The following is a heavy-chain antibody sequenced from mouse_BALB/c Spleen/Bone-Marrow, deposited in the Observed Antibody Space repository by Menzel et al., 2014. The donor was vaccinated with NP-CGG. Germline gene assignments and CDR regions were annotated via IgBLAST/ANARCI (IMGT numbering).Heavy chain of an antibody. CDR1: GYSITSDYA. CDR3: ARRGSSTYWYFDV. D-gene: IGHD1-1*01. V-gene: IGHV3-2*02. Sequence: VQLQQSGPGLVKPSQSLSLTCTVTGYSITSDYAWNWIRQSPGNKLEWMGYISYSGSTSYNPSLKSRISITRDTSKNQFFLQLNSVTTEDTATYYCARRGSSTYWYFDVWGAGTTVTVSS. J-gene: IGHJ1*01. CDR2: ISYSGST.